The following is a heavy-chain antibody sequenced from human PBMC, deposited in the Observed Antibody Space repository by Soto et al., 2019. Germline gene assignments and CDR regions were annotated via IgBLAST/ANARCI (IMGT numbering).Heavy chain of an antibody. CDR2: INHSGST. Sequence: SETLSLTCAVYGGSFSGYYWTWIRQPPGTGLEWIGEINHSGSTNYNPSLKSRVTISVDTSKNQFSLKLTSVTAADTALYYCARRYGWLYFDYWGQGRLVTAPQ. V-gene: IGHV4-34*01. CDR1: GGSFSGYY. J-gene: IGHJ4*02. CDR3: ARRYGWLYFDY. D-gene: IGHD3-10*01.